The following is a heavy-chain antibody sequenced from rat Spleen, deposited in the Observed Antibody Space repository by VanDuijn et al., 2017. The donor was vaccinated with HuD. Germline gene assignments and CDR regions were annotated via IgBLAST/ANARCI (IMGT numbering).Heavy chain of an antibody. J-gene: IGHJ3*01. CDR1: GFTFNNYW. CDR3: TRLYYSNWFAY. CDR2: ITNTGRST. Sequence: EVQLMESGGGLVQPGRSLKLSCVASGFTFNNYWMTWIRQAPGKGLEWVASITNTGRSTYYPDSVRGRFTISRDNAKSTLYLQMDSLRSEDTATYYCTRLYYSNWFAYWGQGTLVTVSS. V-gene: IGHV5-31*01. D-gene: IGHD1-1*01.